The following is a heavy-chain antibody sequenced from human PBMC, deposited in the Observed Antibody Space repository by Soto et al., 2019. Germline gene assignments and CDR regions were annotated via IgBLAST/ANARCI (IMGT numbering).Heavy chain of an antibody. D-gene: IGHD3-3*01. J-gene: IGHJ5*02. CDR3: AHRRPSGPADGANWFDP. CDR2: IYWNDDK. CDR1: GFSLHTKGRG. Sequence: FGPKPGNPPQNLPLACTSPGFSLHTKGRGVGWVRQPPGKALEWLAVIYWNDDKRYSPSLKSRLTITKGTSKNQVVLTMTNMDPVDTATYYCAHRRPSGPADGANWFDPWGQGTLVTVSS. V-gene: IGHV2-5*01.